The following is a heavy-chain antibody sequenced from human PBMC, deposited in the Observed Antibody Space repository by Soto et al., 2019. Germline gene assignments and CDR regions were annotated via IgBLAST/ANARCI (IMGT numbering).Heavy chain of an antibody. D-gene: IGHD3-3*01. V-gene: IGHV1-58*01. CDR1: GFTFTSSA. CDR2: IVVGSGNT. J-gene: IGHJ6*02. Sequence: SVKVSCKASGFTFTSSAVQWVRQARGQRLEWIGWIVVGSGNTNYAQKFQERVTITRDMSTSTAYMELSSLRSEDTAVYYCAALYYDFWSGYSSPNGMDVWGQGTTVTVSS. CDR3: AALYYDFWSGYSSPNGMDV.